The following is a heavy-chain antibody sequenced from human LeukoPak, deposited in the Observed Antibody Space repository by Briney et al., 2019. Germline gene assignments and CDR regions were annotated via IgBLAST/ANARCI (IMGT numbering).Heavy chain of an antibody. J-gene: IGHJ4*02. CDR1: GYSLTDLS. CDR3: AAGGIYSLLDY. D-gene: IGHD1-26*01. V-gene: IGHV1-24*01. Sequence: ASVKVSCKFSGYSLTDLSMHWVRQAPGNGLEWMVGFDPEHREAIYAQKFQGRVSMTEDTSTDTAYMELSSLRSEDTAVYYCAAGGIYSLLDYWGQGTLVTVSS. CDR2: FDPEHREA.